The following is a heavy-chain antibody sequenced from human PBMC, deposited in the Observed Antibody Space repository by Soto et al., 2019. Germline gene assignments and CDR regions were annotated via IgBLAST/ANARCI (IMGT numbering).Heavy chain of an antibody. CDR2: IIPIFGTA. J-gene: IGHJ4*02. CDR3: AGGGAYWSGGSCQTAFDY. D-gene: IGHD2-15*01. V-gene: IGHV1-69*12. CDR1: GGTFSSYA. Sequence: QVQLVQSGAEVKKPGSSVKVSCKASGGTFSSYAISWVRQAPGQGLEWMGGIIPIFGTANYAQKFQGRVAITADDVTSTGDMELSSLVSEDTAVYCCAGGGAYWSGGSCQTAFDYWGQGTLVTVSS.